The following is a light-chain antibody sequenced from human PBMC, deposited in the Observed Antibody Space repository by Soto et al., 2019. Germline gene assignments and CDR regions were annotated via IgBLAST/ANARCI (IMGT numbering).Light chain of an antibody. CDR1: NSDVGAYNY. J-gene: IGLJ2*01. V-gene: IGLV2-11*01. CDR3: CSYAGSYTFVL. Sequence: QSALTRPRSVSGSPGQSVTISCTGTNSDVGAYNYVSWYQHHPGKAPKLIIYDVSERPSGVPDRFCGSKSANTASLTISGLQADDEGDYYCCSYAGSYTFVLFGGGTKLTVL. CDR2: DVS.